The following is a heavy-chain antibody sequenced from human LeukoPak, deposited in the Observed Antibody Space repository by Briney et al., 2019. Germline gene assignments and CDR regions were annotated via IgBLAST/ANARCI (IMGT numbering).Heavy chain of an antibody. CDR2: IYYSGST. CDR1: GGSISSSSYY. D-gene: IGHD1-26*01. CDR3: ASVMVGATSYYYYYYMDV. J-gene: IGHJ6*03. Sequence: SETLSLTCTVSGGSISSSSYYWGWIRQPPGKGLEWIGSIYYSGSTYYNPSLKSRVAISVDTSKNQFSLKLSSVTAADTAVYYCASVMVGATSYYYYYYMDVWGKGTTVTVSS. V-gene: IGHV4-39*01.